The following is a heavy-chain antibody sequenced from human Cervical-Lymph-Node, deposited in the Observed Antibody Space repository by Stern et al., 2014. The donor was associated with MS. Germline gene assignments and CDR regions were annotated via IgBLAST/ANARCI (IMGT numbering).Heavy chain of an antibody. CDR1: GFTFDECT. CDR3: TRDNPYCTGGTCLGFDY. Sequence: EVQLVESGGGLVQPGRSLRLSCAASGFTFDECTMHWVRQAPGKGLEWVSGICWNSGNIAYADSVKGRFAISRDNAKNSLYLQMNSLRTEDTAFYYCTRDNPYCTGGTCLGFDYWGQGTLVTVSS. J-gene: IGHJ4*02. CDR2: ICWNSGNI. D-gene: IGHD2-15*01. V-gene: IGHV3-9*01.